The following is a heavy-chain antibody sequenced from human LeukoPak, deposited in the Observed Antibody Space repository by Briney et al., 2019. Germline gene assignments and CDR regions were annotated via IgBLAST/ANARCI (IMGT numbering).Heavy chain of an antibody. J-gene: IGHJ4*02. CDR1: GFIVSSYH. D-gene: IGHD6-19*01. CDR3: TKGPYTSGWYDY. CDR2: IYGGDST. V-gene: IGHV3-53*01. Sequence: QAGGSLRLSCAVSGFIVSSYHMNWVRQAPGKGLECVTVIYGGDSTFYADSVKGRFTISRDNSKNTLYLQMNSLRGEDTAIYYCTKGPYTSGWYDYWGQGTLVTVSS.